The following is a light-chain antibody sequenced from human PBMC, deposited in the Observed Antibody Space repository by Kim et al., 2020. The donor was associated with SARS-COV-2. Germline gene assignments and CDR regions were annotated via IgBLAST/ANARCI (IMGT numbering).Light chain of an antibody. CDR3: QQYYTYPWT. CDR1: QGISSY. CDR2: AAS. V-gene: IGKV1-8*01. Sequence: AIRITQSPYSLSASTGDRVTITCRASQGISSYLAWYQQKPGRAPNLLIYAASTLQSGVPSRFSGSGSGTDFTLTISCLQSEDFATYYCQQYYTYPWTFGQGTKLEI. J-gene: IGKJ1*01.